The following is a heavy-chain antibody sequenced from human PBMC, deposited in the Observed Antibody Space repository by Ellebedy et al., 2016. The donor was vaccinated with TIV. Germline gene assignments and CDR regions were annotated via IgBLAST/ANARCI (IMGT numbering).Heavy chain of an antibody. D-gene: IGHD2-2*01. Sequence: SLKISXAASGFTFSSYSMNWVRQAPGKGLEWVSGISWNSGSIGYADSVKGRFTISRDNAKNSLYLQMNSLRAEDTALYYCAKESGSRIVVVPAATRGSYYYGMDVWGQGTTVTVSS. CDR2: ISWNSGSI. J-gene: IGHJ6*02. V-gene: IGHV3-9*01. CDR1: GFTFSSYS. CDR3: AKESGSRIVVVPAATRGSYYYGMDV.